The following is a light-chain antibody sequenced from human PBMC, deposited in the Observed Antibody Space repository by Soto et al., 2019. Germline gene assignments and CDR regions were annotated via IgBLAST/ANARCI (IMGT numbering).Light chain of an antibody. J-gene: IGKJ1*01. CDR2: GAS. CDR1: QSINTY. Sequence: DIQMTQSPSSLSASVGDRVTITCRASQSINTYLNWYQQKPGKAPKIVIYGASSLQSGVPSRFSGSGSGTDFTLTISSLQPEDFATYYCQHSFSIPQTFGQGTKVEIK. CDR3: QHSFSIPQT. V-gene: IGKV1-39*01.